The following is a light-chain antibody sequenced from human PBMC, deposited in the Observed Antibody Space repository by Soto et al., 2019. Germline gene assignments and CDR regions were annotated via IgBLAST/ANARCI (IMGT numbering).Light chain of an antibody. J-gene: IGLJ1*01. CDR2: DVT. CDR3: SSFTGSSYV. V-gene: IGLV2-14*01. CDR1: SSDVGNNNY. Sequence: QSALTQPASLYGSPGQSITISCTGTSSDVGNNNYVSWYQQNPGKAPKVMICDVTNRPSGVSNRFSGSKSGNTASLTISGLQAEDEADYYCSSFTGSSYVFGTGTKVTVL.